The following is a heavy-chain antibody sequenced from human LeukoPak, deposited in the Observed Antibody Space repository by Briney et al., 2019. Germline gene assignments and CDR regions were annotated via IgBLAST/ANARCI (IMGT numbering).Heavy chain of an antibody. J-gene: IGHJ1*01. V-gene: IGHV3-30*02. Sequence: GGSLRLSCAASGFSFSGYGMHWVRQAPGKGLEWVAFIRYDGSNEYYADSVKGRFTISRDKSKNTLSLQMNGLRAEDTAVYYCATYSSLNAREFQYWGQGTLVTVSS. D-gene: IGHD3-22*01. CDR1: GFSFSGYG. CDR3: ATYSSLNAREFQY. CDR2: IRYDGSNE.